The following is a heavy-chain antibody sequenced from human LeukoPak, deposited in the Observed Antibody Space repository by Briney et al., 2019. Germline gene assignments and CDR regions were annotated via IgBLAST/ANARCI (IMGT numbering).Heavy chain of an antibody. CDR3: SRGRLATGYLKNYLDP. CDR1: GGSFSGYY. CDR2: VSHSGSTT. D-gene: IGHD6-25*01. V-gene: IGHV4-34*01. J-gene: IGHJ5*02. Sequence: SETLSLTCAVSGGSFSGYYCNWIRQTPGKGLEWIGEVSHSGSTTNYNPSLKNRVTLSVDTSKTQFSLNLKSVTAADTAVYFCSRGRLATGYLKNYLDPWGQGTLVTVSS.